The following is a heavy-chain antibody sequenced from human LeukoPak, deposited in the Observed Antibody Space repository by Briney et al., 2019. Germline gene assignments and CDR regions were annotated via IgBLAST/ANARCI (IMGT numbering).Heavy chain of an antibody. J-gene: IGHJ5*02. CDR1: GGSISSHY. V-gene: IGHV4-59*11. CDR3: ARMVGNWFDP. CDR2: IYYSGST. Sequence: SETLSLTCTVSGGSISSHYWSWIRQPPGKGQEWIGYIYYSGSTNYNPSLKSRVTISVDTSKNQFSLKLSSVTAADTAVYYCARMVGNWFDPWGQGTLVTVSS. D-gene: IGHD2-15*01.